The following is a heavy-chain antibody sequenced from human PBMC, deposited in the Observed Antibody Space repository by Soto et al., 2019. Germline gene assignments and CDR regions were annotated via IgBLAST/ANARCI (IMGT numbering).Heavy chain of an antibody. D-gene: IGHD6-19*01. CDR3: ARLAVAGTEYYYYYYGLDV. CDR1: GGSFSGYY. V-gene: IGHV4-34*01. CDR2: INHSGST. J-gene: IGHJ6*02. Sequence: SETLSLTCAVYGGSFSGYYWSWIRQPPGKGLEWIGEINHSGSTNYNPSLKSRVTITVDTSKNQFSLKLSSVTAADTAVCYCARLAVAGTEYYYYYYGLDVWGQGTTVTVSS.